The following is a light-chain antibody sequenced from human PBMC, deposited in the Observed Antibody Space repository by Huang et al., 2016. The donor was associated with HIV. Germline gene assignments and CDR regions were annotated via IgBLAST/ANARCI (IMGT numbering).Light chain of an antibody. CDR3: LQDFNYSYT. CDR1: HDIRND. V-gene: IGKV1-6*01. CDR2: SAS. Sequence: AIQMTQSPSSLSASVGDRVTITCRASHDIRNDLAWYQQKPGKAPRLLIYSASTLQTGVPARFSGSGSGTNVALTINSLQPEDFATYYCLQDFNYSYTFGQGTNLEI. J-gene: IGKJ2*01.